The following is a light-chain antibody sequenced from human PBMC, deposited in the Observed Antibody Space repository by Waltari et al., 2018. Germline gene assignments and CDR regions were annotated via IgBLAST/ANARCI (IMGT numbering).Light chain of an antibody. J-gene: IGKJ2*01. CDR3: QQAYTFPYT. V-gene: IGKV1D-12*01. CDR1: QSIVKW. Sequence: DIQMTQSPSSVSASMGDRVPITCRASQSIVKWLAWYQQMPGKAPKLIVYAVSNLQSGVSPRFSGSGSGTDFTLTIVNLQPEDFATYYCQQAYTFPYTFGQGTKLEIK. CDR2: AVS.